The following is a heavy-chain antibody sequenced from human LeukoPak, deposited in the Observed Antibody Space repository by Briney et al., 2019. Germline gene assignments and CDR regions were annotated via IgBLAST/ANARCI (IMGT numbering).Heavy chain of an antibody. Sequence: GGSLRLSCAASGFTFSSYWMSWVRQAPGKGLEWVANIKQDGSEKYYVDSVKGRFTISRDNSKNTLYLQMNSLRAADTAVYYCARDKGPSYLSSFDYWGKETRVTFSS. V-gene: IGHV3-7*01. CDR1: GFTFSSYW. CDR2: IKQDGSEK. CDR3: ARDKGPSYLSSFDY. D-gene: IGHD2-2*01. J-gene: IGHJ4*02.